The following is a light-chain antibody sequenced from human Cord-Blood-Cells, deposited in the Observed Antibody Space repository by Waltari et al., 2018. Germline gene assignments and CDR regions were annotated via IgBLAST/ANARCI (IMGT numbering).Light chain of an antibody. V-gene: IGLV2-23*02. Sequence: QSALTQPASVSGSPGQSLTISCTGTSSDVGSYNLVSWYQQHPGKAPKLMIYEVSKRPSGVSNRFSGSKSGNTASLTISGLQAEDEADYYCCSYAGSSCYVFGTGTKVTVL. J-gene: IGLJ1*01. CDR2: EVS. CDR1: SSDVGSYNL. CDR3: CSYAGSSCYV.